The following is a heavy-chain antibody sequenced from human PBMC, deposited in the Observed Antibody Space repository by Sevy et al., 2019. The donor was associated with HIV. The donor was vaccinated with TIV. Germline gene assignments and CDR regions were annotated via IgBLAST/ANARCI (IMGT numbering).Heavy chain of an antibody. Sequence: SETLSLTCTVSGGSISSISIYWGWFRQSPGKGLDYIGSIFHSGDTYYNPSLKSRVTISVDTSKNQFSLRMTSVTAADTAGYYCAGHFYSNGMDVWGQGTTVTVSS. CDR1: GGSISSISIY. CDR2: IFHSGDT. J-gene: IGHJ6*02. D-gene: IGHD1-26*01. CDR3: AGHFYSNGMDV. V-gene: IGHV4-39*01.